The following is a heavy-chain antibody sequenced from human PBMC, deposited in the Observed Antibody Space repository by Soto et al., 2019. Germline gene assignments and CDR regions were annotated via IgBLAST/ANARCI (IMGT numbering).Heavy chain of an antibody. CDR3: ARVVGATTAVAFDI. D-gene: IGHD1-26*01. Sequence: ASVKVSCKASGGTFSSYAISWVRQAPGQGLEWMGGIIPIFATANYAQKFQGRVTITADESTSTAYMQLSSLRSEDTAVYYCARVVGATTAVAFDIWGQGTMVTVSS. CDR1: GGTFSSYA. J-gene: IGHJ3*02. V-gene: IGHV1-69*13. CDR2: IIPIFATA.